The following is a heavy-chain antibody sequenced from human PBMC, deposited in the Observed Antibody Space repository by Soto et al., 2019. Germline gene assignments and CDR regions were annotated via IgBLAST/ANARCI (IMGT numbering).Heavy chain of an antibody. Sequence: QVQLVQSGAEVKKPGASVKVSCKASGYTFTTYGISWVRQAPGQGLAWMGWISAYNGNTNYAQKLQGRVTMTTDTPTRTAYMELRSLRSDDTAMYYSASHYDSSGLRGKYGMDVWGQGTTVTVSS. J-gene: IGHJ6*02. V-gene: IGHV1-18*01. CDR3: ASHYDSSGLRGKYGMDV. CDR1: GYTFTTYG. D-gene: IGHD3-22*01. CDR2: ISAYNGNT.